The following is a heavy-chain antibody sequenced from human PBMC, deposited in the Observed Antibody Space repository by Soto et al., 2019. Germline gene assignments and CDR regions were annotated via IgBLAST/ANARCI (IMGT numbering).Heavy chain of an antibody. D-gene: IGHD1-1*01. J-gene: IGHJ6*02. CDR1: GGSLSGYY. CDR3: ARTRNLDV. V-gene: IGHV4-34*01. CDR2: INYSGIT. Sequence: QVQLQQWGAGLLKPSETLSLTCAVYGGSLSGYYGNWIRQSPGKGLEWIGEINYSGITTYNPSLKSRVTISIDTSKNQFSLNLSSVTAADTAVYYCARTRNLDVWGQGTTVTGSS.